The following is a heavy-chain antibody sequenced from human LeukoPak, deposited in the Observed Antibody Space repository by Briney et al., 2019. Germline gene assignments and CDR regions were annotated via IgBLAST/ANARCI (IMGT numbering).Heavy chain of an antibody. Sequence: PGGSLRLSCAASGFTFSSYAMHWVRQAPGKGLEWVAVISYDGSNKYYADSVKGRFTISRDNSKNTLYLQMNSLRAEDTAVYYCARDLGSGSYCFDYWGQGTLVTVSS. CDR1: GFTFSSYA. D-gene: IGHD3-10*01. V-gene: IGHV3-30-3*01. CDR2: ISYDGSNK. J-gene: IGHJ4*02. CDR3: ARDLGSGSYCFDY.